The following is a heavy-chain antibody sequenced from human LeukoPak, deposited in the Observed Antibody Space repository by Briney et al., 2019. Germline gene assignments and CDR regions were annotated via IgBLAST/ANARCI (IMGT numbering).Heavy chain of an antibody. CDR3: ASVPTPYSSGWYDYFDY. V-gene: IGHV3-30*04. J-gene: IGHJ4*02. Sequence: PGRSLRLSCAASGFTFSSYAMHWVRQAPGKGLEWVAVISYDGSNKYYADSVKGRFTISRDNSKNTLYLQMNSLRAEDTAVYYCASVPTPYSSGWYDYFDYWGQGTLVTVSS. CDR1: GFTFSSYA. CDR2: ISYDGSNK. D-gene: IGHD6-19*01.